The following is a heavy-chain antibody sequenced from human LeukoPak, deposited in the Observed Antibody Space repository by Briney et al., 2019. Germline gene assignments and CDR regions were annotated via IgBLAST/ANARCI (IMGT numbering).Heavy chain of an antibody. CDR1: EVSFSIYS. CDR3: SRGGQAVLVSAILEY. D-gene: IGHD2-21*02. V-gene: IGHV3-48*02. Sequence: GGSLRLSCAASEVSFSIYSMNWVRQAPGEGLECIAYISHAGSTIFYAESVKGRFTISRDKAKKSLYLQMNSLRDDDTAVYYCSRGGQAVLVSAILEYWGQGTLVTVSS. J-gene: IGHJ4*02. CDR2: ISHAGSTI.